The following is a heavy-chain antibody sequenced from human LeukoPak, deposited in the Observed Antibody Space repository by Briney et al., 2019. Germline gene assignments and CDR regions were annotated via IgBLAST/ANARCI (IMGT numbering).Heavy chain of an antibody. J-gene: IGHJ4*02. D-gene: IGHD6-13*01. Sequence: PSEALSVTRTVCGWSLSSSSYYWGWIRQSPGKGLEWFGSIYYSGTTYYTPSLKGRVTISVDTSKNQFSLKLSSVTAADTAVYYCARDASSSEGVDYWGQGTLVTVSS. CDR2: IYYSGTT. V-gene: IGHV4-39*07. CDR1: GWSLSSSSYY. CDR3: ARDASSSEGVDY.